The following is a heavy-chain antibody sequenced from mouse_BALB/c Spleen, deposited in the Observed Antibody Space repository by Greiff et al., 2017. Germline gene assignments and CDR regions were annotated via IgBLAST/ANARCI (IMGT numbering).Heavy chain of an antibody. D-gene: IGHD1-1*01. J-gene: IGHJ1*01. CDR2: IWGDGST. CDR1: GFSLTGYG. CDR3: ARDYYYGSSYGWYFDV. V-gene: IGHV2-6-7*01. Sequence: VKLQESGPGLVAPSQSLSITCTVSGFSLTGYGVNWVRQPPGKGLEWLGMIWGDGSTDYNSALKSRLSISKDNSKSQVFLKMNSLQTDDTARYYCARDYYYGSSYGWYFDVWGAGTTVTVSS.